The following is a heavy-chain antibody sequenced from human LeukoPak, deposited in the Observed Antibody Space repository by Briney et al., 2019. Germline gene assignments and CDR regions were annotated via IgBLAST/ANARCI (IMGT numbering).Heavy chain of an antibody. V-gene: IGHV3-15*07. CDR3: TTEYQYSSGWYRAY. CDR2: IKSKTDGGTT. Sequence: KPGGSLRLSCAASGFTFSNAWMNWVRQAPGKGLEWVGRIKSKTDGGTTDYAAPVKGRFTISRDDSKNTLYLQMNSLKTEDTAVYYCTTEYQYSSGWYRAYWGQGTPVTVSS. D-gene: IGHD6-19*01. CDR1: GFTFSNAW. J-gene: IGHJ4*02.